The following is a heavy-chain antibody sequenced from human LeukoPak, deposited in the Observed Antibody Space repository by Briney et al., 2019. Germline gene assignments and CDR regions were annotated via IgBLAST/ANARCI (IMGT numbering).Heavy chain of an antibody. Sequence: GGSLRLSCAASGFTFSNYWMHWVRQAPGKGLTWVSRIKSDGSGTTYADSVKGRFTISRDNSKNTLYLQMNSLRAEDTAVYYCAEGGAFDIWGQGTMVTVSS. J-gene: IGHJ3*02. CDR2: IKSDGSGT. D-gene: IGHD2-15*01. CDR3: AEGGAFDI. CDR1: GFTFSNYW. V-gene: IGHV3-74*01.